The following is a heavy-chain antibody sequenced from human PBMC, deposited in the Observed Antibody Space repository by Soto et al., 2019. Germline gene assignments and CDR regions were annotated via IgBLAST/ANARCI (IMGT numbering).Heavy chain of an antibody. V-gene: IGHV3-53*01. CDR3: AKEDLERDYFDY. CDR1: GFTVSSYH. D-gene: IGHD1-1*01. Sequence: GSLRLSCAASGFTVSSYHMSWVRQAPGKGLEWVSVLYSAGSTFYADSVKGRFTISRDNSKNTLYLQMNSLRAEDTAVYYCAKEDLERDYFDYWGQGTLVTVSS. CDR2: LYSAGST. J-gene: IGHJ4*02.